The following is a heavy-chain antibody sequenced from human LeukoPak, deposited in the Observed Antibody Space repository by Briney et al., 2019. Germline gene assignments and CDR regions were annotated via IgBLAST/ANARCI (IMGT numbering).Heavy chain of an antibody. CDR1: GGSISSGDYY. CDR3: AREWLIDQPLFRRANWFDP. D-gene: IGHD2-2*01. Sequence: SETLSLTCTVSGGSISSGDYYWSWIRQPPGKGLEWIGEINHSGSTNYNPSPKSRVTISVDTSKNQFSLKLSSVTAADTAVYYCAREWLIDQPLFRRANWFDPWGQGTLVTVSS. CDR2: INHSGST. V-gene: IGHV4-39*07. J-gene: IGHJ5*02.